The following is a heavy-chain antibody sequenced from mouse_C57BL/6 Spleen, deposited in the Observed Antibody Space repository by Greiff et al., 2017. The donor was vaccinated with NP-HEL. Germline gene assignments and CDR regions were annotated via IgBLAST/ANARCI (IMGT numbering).Heavy chain of an antibody. CDR2: IDPENGDT. CDR1: GFHITDDY. D-gene: IGHD2-1*01. CDR3: TTGYGKGY. Sequence: VQLQQSGAELVRPGASVKLSCTASGFHITDDYMHWVKQRPEQGLEWIGWIDPENGDTEYAAKFQGKATITADTSSNTAYLQLSSLTSEDTSVYYCTTGYGKGYWGQGTLVTVSA. J-gene: IGHJ3*01. V-gene: IGHV14-4*01.